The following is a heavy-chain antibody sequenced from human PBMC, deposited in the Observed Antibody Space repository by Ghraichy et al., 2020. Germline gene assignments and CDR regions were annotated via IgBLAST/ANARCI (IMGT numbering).Heavy chain of an antibody. CDR3: STESGYF. CDR1: GFPFSNAW. Sequence: LSLTCAASGFPFSNAWLNWVRQAPGKGLEWVGRIRSRADGGTSDYAAPVKGRFTFSRDDSKSTLYLQMSNLKTDDGGVYYCSTESGYFWGQGTLVTVSS. CDR2: IRSRADGGTS. J-gene: IGHJ4*02. D-gene: IGHD2-21*01. V-gene: IGHV3-15*01.